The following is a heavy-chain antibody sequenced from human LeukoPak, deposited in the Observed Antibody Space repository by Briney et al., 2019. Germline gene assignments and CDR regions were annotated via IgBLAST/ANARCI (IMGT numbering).Heavy chain of an antibody. D-gene: IGHD3-10*01. CDR2: ISGSDGNT. CDR1: GFTFSNYA. Sequence: GGSLRLSCAASGFTFSNYAMSWVRQAPGEGLEWVSAISGSDGNTYYADSVKGRFTISRDDSKNTLYLQMNRLRAEDTALYYCAKAATFYYGSDLWGQGILVAVSS. CDR3: AKAATFYYGSDL. J-gene: IGHJ4*02. V-gene: IGHV3-23*01.